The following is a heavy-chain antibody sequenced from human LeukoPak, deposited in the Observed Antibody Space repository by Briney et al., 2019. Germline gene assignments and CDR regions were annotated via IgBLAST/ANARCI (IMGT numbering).Heavy chain of an antibody. D-gene: IGHD3-22*01. CDR3: ARETGYYDSSAQRYYYYYMDV. CDR2: SSHHGYP. J-gene: IGHJ6*03. Sequence: ASETLSLTCTVSGYSISSGFYWGWIRQPPGKGLEWIGSSSHHGYPYYNPSLKSRVTIALDTSKNQFSLKLSSVTAADTTVYYCARETGYYDSSAQRYYYYYMDVWGKGTTVTVSS. CDR1: GYSISSGFY. V-gene: IGHV4-38-2*02.